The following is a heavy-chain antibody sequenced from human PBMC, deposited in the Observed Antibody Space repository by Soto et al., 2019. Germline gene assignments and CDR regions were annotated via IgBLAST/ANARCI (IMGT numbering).Heavy chain of an antibody. CDR1: GFTFSSYA. J-gene: IGHJ3*02. Sequence: EVQLLESGGGLVQPGGSLRLSCAASGFTFSSYAMSWVRQARGKGLEWVSAISGSGGSTYYADSVKGRFTISRDNSKNTLYLQMNSLRAEDTAVYYCAKDPLDMITFGGNDAFDIWGQGTMVTVSS. V-gene: IGHV3-23*01. D-gene: IGHD3-16*01. CDR3: AKDPLDMITFGGNDAFDI. CDR2: ISGSGGST.